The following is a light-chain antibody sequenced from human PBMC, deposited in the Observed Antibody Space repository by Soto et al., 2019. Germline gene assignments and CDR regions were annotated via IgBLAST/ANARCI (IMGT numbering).Light chain of an antibody. CDR1: QSVSSY. CDR3: QQRCCSPLT. Sequence: VLTQSASTLSLSPGERATLSCRASQSVSSYLAWYQQKAGQAPRFLIYDASSRATGIPARFSGSGSGTDFTLTISRLEPEDFAVYYCQQRCCSPLTFGGGTKVDIK. CDR2: DAS. V-gene: IGKV3-11*01. J-gene: IGKJ4*01.